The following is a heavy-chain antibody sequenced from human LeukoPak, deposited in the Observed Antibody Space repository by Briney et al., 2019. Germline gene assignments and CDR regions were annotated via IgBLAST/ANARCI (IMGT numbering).Heavy chain of an antibody. J-gene: IGHJ4*02. CDR1: GFTLSYYG. CDR3: AKEMKPWMHFDY. CDR2: SSHDGSKQ. D-gene: IGHD5-12*01. V-gene: IGHV3-30*18. Sequence: GGSLRLSCAASGFTLSYYGMHWVRQAPGKGLEWVAVSSHDGSKQYYADSVRGRFTISRDNSKNTLYLQMNSLRAEDTAVYYCAKEMKPWMHFDYWGQGTLVTVSS.